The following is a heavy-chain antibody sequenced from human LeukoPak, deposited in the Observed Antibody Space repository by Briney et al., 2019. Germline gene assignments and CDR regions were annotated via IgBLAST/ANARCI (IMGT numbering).Heavy chain of an antibody. Sequence: GRSLRLSCAASGFTFDGYAMHWVRQAPGKGLEWVSGISWNSGSIGYADSVKGRFTISRDNAKNSLYLQMNSLRAEDTALYYCAKDIDDFLYYGMDVWGQGTTVTVSS. CDR1: GFTFDGYA. V-gene: IGHV3-9*01. J-gene: IGHJ6*02. CDR3: AKDIDDFLYYGMDV. CDR2: ISWNSGSI. D-gene: IGHD3-3*01.